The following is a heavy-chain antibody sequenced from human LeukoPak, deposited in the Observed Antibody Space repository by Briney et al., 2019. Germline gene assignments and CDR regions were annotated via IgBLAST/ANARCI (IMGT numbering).Heavy chain of an antibody. CDR2: ISAYNGNT. J-gene: IGHJ5*02. D-gene: IGHD3-22*01. CDR3: ARDVVLLRPVRPYYDSSGYCWFDP. V-gene: IGHV1-18*01. Sequence: ASVKVSCKASGYTFTSYGISWVRQAPGQGLEWMGWISAYNGNTNYAQKFQGRVTMTRDTSTSTVYMELSSLRSEDTAVYYCARDVVLLRPVRPYYDSSGYCWFDPWGQGTLVTVSS. CDR1: GYTFTSYG.